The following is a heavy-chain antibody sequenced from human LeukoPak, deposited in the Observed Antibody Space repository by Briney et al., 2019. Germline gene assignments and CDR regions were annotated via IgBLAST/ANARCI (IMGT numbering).Heavy chain of an antibody. V-gene: IGHV7-4-1*02. Sequence: ASVKVSCKASGYTFTSYAMNWVRQAPGQGLERMGWINTNTGNPTYAQGFTGRFVFSLDTSVSTAYLQISSLKAEDTAVYYCARMYCSGGSCYGDDYWGQGTLVTVSS. J-gene: IGHJ4*02. CDR3: ARMYCSGGSCYGDDY. CDR2: INTNTGNP. D-gene: IGHD2-15*01. CDR1: GYTFTSYA.